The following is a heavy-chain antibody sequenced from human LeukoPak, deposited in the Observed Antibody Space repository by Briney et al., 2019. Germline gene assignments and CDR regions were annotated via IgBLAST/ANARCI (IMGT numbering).Heavy chain of an antibody. Sequence: GGSLRLSCAASGFTFSSYWMHWVRQAPGKGLVWVSRINSDGSSTSYADSVKGRFTISRDNAKHTLYLQMNSLRAEDTAVYYCARAGYNYVPDDYWGQGTLVTVSS. CDR2: INSDGSST. D-gene: IGHD5-24*01. J-gene: IGHJ4*02. CDR1: GFTFSSYW. CDR3: ARAGYNYVPDDY. V-gene: IGHV3-74*01.